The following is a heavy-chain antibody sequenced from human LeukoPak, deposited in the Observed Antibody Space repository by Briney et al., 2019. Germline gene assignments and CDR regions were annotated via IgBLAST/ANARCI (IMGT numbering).Heavy chain of an antibody. CDR3: ARGYGDYYYYMDV. CDR1: GGSISSGSYY. V-gene: IGHV4-61*02. CDR2: IYTSGST. D-gene: IGHD4-17*01. Sequence: SRTLSLTCTVSGGSISSGSYYWSWIRQPAGKGLEWIGRIYTSGSTNYNPSLKSQVTISVDTSKNQFSLKLSSVTAADTAVYYCARGYGDYYYYMDVWGKGTTVTVSS. J-gene: IGHJ6*03.